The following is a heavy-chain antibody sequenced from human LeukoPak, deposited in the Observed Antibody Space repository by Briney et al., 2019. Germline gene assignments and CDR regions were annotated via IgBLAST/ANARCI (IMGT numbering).Heavy chain of an antibody. Sequence: SETLSLTCTVSGGSISSYYWSWIRQPPGKGLEWIGYIYYSGSTNYNPSLESRVTISVDTSKNQFSLKLSSVTATDTAVYYCARSYYYDSSGYSFDYWGQGTLVTVSS. CDR1: GGSISSYY. CDR2: IYYSGST. V-gene: IGHV4-59*01. D-gene: IGHD3-22*01. CDR3: ARSYYYDSSGYSFDY. J-gene: IGHJ4*02.